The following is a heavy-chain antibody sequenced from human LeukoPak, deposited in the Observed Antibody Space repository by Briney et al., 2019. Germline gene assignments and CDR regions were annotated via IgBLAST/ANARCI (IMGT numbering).Heavy chain of an antibody. CDR2: INHSGST. CDR1: GGSFSGYY. J-gene: IGHJ6*03. CDR3: ARGWNSSGWSRYYYYMDV. V-gene: IGHV4-34*01. D-gene: IGHD6-19*01. Sequence: SETLSLTCAVYGGSFSGYYWSWIRQPPGKGLEWIGEINHSGSTNYNPSLKSRVIISVDTSKNQFSLKLSSVTAADTAVYYCARGWNSSGWSRYYYYMDVWGKGTTVTVSS.